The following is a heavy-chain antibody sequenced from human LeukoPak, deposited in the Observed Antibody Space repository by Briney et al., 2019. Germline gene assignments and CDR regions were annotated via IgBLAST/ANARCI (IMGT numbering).Heavy chain of an antibody. CDR2: IYYSGST. V-gene: IGHV4-39*01. J-gene: IGHJ4*02. Sequence: SETLSLTCTVSGGSISSSSYYWGWIRQPSGKGLEWIGSIYYSGSTYYNPSLKSRVTISVDTSKNQFSLKLSSVTAADTAVYYCARLGVAFDYWGQGTLVTVSS. D-gene: IGHD3-10*01. CDR1: GGSISSSSYY. CDR3: ARLGVAFDY.